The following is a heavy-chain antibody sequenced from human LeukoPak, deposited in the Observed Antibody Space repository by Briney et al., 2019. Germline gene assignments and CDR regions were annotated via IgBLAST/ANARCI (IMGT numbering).Heavy chain of an antibody. V-gene: IGHV3-7*01. CDR3: GSTNSFPY. D-gene: IGHD2-2*01. J-gene: IGHJ4*02. CDR1: GFAFSNYW. Sequence: GGSLRLSCAASGFAFSNYWMNWVRQAPGKGLEWVANIKQDRSETYYVDSVKGRFTISRDNAKNSLYLQMNSLRAEDTALYYCGSTNSFPYWGQGTLVTVSS. CDR2: IKQDRSET.